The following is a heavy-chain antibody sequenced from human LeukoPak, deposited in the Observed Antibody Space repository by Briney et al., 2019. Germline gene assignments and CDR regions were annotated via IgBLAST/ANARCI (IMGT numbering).Heavy chain of an antibody. CDR1: GFTFSSYA. CDR3: AKGSLLVGATKPTTGFDY. V-gene: IGHV3-30-3*01. J-gene: IGHJ4*02. CDR2: ISYDGSNK. Sequence: PGGSLRLSCAASGFTFSSYAMHWVRQAPGKGLEWVAVISYDGSNKYYADSVKGRFTISRDNSKNTLYLQMNSLRAEDTAVYYCAKGSLLVGATKPTTGFDYWGQGTLVTVSS. D-gene: IGHD1-26*01.